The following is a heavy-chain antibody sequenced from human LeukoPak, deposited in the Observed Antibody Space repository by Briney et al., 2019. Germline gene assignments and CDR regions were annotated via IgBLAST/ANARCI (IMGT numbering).Heavy chain of an antibody. V-gene: IGHV3-9*01. D-gene: IGHD6-19*01. Sequence: HSGGSLRLSCAASGFTFDDYAMHWVRQAPGKGLEWVSCISWNSGSIGYADSVKGRFTISRDNAKNSLYLQMNSLRAEDTALYYCAKDIFALYSSGWYGYFDYWGQGTLVTVSS. CDR2: ISWNSGSI. J-gene: IGHJ4*02. CDR1: GFTFDDYA. CDR3: AKDIFALYSSGWYGYFDY.